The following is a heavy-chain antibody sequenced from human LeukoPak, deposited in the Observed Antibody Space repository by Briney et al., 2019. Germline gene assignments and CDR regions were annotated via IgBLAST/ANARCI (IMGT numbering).Heavy chain of an antibody. D-gene: IGHD3-22*01. CDR3: AKDIIYYDSTYGMDV. Sequence: PGGSLRLSCAASGFTVSSNYMSWVRQVPGKGLEWVSVIYSDGTISYADSVKGRFTISRDNSENTLYLQMNSLRAEDTAVYYCAKDIIYYDSTYGMDVWGQGTTVTVSS. J-gene: IGHJ6*02. V-gene: IGHV3-66*01. CDR1: GFTVSSNY. CDR2: IYSDGTI.